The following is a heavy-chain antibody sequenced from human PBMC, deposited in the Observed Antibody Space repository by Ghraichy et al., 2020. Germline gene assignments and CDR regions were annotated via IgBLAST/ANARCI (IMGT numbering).Heavy chain of an antibody. CDR2: IKQDGSEK. Sequence: GGSLRLSCAASGFTFSSYAMSWVRQAPGKGLEWVAGIKQDGSEKYHVDSVKGRFTISRDNAKNSLYLQMNSLRVEDTAVYYCARDRAYKSFDYWGQGILVTVSS. D-gene: IGHD5-24*01. V-gene: IGHV3-7*03. CDR1: GFTFSSYA. CDR3: ARDRAYKSFDY. J-gene: IGHJ4*02.